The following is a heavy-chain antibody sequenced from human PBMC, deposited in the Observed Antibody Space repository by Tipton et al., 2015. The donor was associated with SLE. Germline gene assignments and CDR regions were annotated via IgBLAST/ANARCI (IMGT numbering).Heavy chain of an antibody. D-gene: IGHD2-8*02. J-gene: IGHJ4*02. CDR2: ISGSGGST. CDR1: GFTFSSYA. Sequence: SLRLSCAASGFTFSSYAMSWVRQAPGKGLEWVSAISGSGGSTYYADSVKGRFTISRDNAKNSLYLQMNSLRAEDTAVYYCARSDIVLVVYAYYFDYWGQGTLVTVSS. V-gene: IGHV3-23*01. CDR3: ARSDIVLVVYAYYFDY.